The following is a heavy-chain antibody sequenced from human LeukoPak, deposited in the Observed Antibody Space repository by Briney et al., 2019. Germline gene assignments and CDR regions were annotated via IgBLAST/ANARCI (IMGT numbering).Heavy chain of an antibody. J-gene: IGHJ3*02. CDR2: ITPNSGGT. D-gene: IGHD1-26*01. CDR1: GYTFTGYY. V-gene: IGHV1-2*02. Sequence: ASVKVSCKASGYTFTGYYMHWVRQAPGQGLEWMGWITPNSGGTNYAQKFQGRVTMTRDTSISTAYMELSRLRSDDTAVYYCATDVGIVGAHHDAFDIWGQGTMVTVSS. CDR3: ATDVGIVGAHHDAFDI.